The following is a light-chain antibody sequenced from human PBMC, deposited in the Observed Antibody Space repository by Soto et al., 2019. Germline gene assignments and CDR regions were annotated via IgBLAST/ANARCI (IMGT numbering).Light chain of an antibody. CDR1: QSVSST. V-gene: IGKV3-15*01. CDR3: QQYYHWPRT. CDR2: GAS. Sequence: EIVMTQSPATLSVSPGEKATLSCRASQSVSSTLAWFQQKPGQAPRLLIYGASTAATGIPARFSGSGSGTEFTLTSSRLQSEDFAVYYCQQYYHWPRTFGPGTKVDI. J-gene: IGKJ3*01.